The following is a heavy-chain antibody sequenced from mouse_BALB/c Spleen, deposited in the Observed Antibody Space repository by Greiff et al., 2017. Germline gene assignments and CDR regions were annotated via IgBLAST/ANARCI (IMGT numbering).Heavy chain of an antibody. J-gene: IGHJ2*01. Sequence: VQLQQPGAELVKPGASVKLSCKASGYTFTSYWMHWVKQRPGQGLEWIGEINPSNGRTNYNEKFKSKATLTVDKSSSTAYMQLSSLTSEDSAVYYCARHYYGRRYYFDYWGQGTTLTVSS. CDR2: INPSNGRT. V-gene: IGHV1S81*02. D-gene: IGHD1-1*01. CDR1: GYTFTSYW. CDR3: ARHYYGRRYYFDY.